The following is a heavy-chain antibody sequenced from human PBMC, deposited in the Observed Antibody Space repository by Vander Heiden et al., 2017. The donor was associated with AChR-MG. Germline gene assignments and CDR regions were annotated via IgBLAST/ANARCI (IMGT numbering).Heavy chain of an antibody. V-gene: IGHV4-4*07. Sequence: QVQLQESGPGLVKPSETLSLTCTVPGGSISSYYWSWIRQPAGKGLEWIGRIYTSGSTNYNPSLKSRVTMSVDTSKNQFSLKLSSVTAADTAVYYCARDRGYCSGGSCSLGGWFDPWGQGTLVTVSS. J-gene: IGHJ5*02. CDR2: IYTSGST. CDR3: ARDRGYCSGGSCSLGGWFDP. D-gene: IGHD2-15*01. CDR1: GGSISSYY.